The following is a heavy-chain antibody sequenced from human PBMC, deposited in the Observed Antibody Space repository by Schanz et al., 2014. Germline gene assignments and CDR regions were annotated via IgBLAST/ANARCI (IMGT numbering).Heavy chain of an antibody. Sequence: QEEMVQSGAEVKRPGASVKVSCKASGYTFISYGVSWVRQGPEERLEWLGWINVDNGHTDYAQKFQGRVTMTTDTATNTAYMELSRLRPDDTAIYYCVRAVGPAALHGYWFDPWGQGTLVTVAS. D-gene: IGHD2-2*01. CDR1: GYTFISYG. CDR2: INVDNGHT. J-gene: IGHJ5*02. V-gene: IGHV1-18*04. CDR3: VRAVGPAALHGYWFDP.